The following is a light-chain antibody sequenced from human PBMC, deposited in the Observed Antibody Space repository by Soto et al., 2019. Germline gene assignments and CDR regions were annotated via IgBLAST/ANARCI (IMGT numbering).Light chain of an antibody. V-gene: IGKV3-15*01. Sequence: EIVLTQSPATLSVSPGERVTLSCRASQSGDISLAWYQQKPGQAPRLLIYGASTRATDMPGTFSGRGSGTEFTLTISSLRPEDFAVYYCQQYHNWPAFGQGTKVDIK. CDR2: GAS. CDR1: QSGDIS. J-gene: IGKJ1*01. CDR3: QQYHNWPA.